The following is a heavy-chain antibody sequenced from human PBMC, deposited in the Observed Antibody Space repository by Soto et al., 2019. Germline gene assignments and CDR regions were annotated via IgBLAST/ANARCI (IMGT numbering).Heavy chain of an antibody. V-gene: IGHV1-69*05. D-gene: IGHD3-22*01. CDR1: GGTFSSYA. Sequence: QVQLVQSGAEVKKPGSSVKVSCKASGGTFSSYAISWVRQAPGQGLEWMGGIIPLFGTANYAQKFQGRVTITSDESTSTAYMELSNLRSEDTAVYYCARGTGDSRAYYYVYWGQGTRVTASS. J-gene: IGHJ4*02. CDR3: ARGTGDSRAYYYVY. CDR2: IIPLFGTA.